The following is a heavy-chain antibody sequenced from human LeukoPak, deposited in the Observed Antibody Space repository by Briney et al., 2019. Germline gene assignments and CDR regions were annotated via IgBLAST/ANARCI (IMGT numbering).Heavy chain of an antibody. J-gene: IGHJ4*02. CDR3: ARDRPGYSSNFDH. CDR2: INPKSGGT. D-gene: IGHD5-18*01. CDR1: GYTFTDYY. Sequence: ASVKVSCKASGYTFTDYYMHWVRQAPGQGPEWMGWINPKSGGTNYAQKFQGRVTMTRDTSISTAYMELSGLRSDDTALYYCARDRPGYSSNFDHWGQGTLVTVSS. V-gene: IGHV1-2*02.